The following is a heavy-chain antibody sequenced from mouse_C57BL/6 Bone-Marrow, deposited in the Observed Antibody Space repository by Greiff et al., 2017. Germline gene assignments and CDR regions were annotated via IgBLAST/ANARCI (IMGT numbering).Heavy chain of an antibody. J-gene: IGHJ1*03. CDR1: GYTFTSYG. D-gene: IGHD1-1*01. CDR3: ASDGLLRGYFDV. V-gene: IGHV1-81*01. CDR2: IYPRSGNT. Sequence: VKLQESGAELARPGASVKLSCKASGYTFTSYGISWVKQRTGQGLEWIGEIYPRSGNTYYNEKFKGKATLTADKSSSTAYMELRSLTSEDSAVYFCASDGLLRGYFDVWGTGTTVTVSS.